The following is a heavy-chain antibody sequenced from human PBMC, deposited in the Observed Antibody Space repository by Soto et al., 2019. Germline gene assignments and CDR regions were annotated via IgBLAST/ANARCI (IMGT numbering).Heavy chain of an antibody. D-gene: IGHD1-26*01. J-gene: IGHJ4*02. CDR3: ARGIQPLPSGSYDY. V-gene: IGHV3-48*02. CDR1: GFTFSSYS. CDR2: ISSSSSTI. Sequence: GGSLRLSCAASGFTFSSYSMNWVRQAPGKGLEWVSYISSSSSTIYYADSVKGRFTISRDNAKNSLYLQMNSLRDEDTAVYYCARGIQPLPSGSYDYWGQGTLVTVSS.